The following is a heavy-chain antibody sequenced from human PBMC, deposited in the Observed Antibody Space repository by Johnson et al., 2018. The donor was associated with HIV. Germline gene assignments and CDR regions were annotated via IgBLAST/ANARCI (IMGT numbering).Heavy chain of an antibody. V-gene: IGHV3-15*01. CDR1: GFTFDDYG. J-gene: IGHJ3*02. CDR2: IKRKIYGGTT. Sequence: VLLVESGGGVVRPGGSLRLSCAASGFTFDDYGMSWVRQAPGKGLEWVGRIKRKIYGGTTDYAAPVKGRFTISRDDSENTLYLQMNSLKTEDTAVYYCARNEYSNDGGRDAFDIWGQGTMVTVPS. CDR3: ARNEYSNDGGRDAFDI. D-gene: IGHD4-11*01.